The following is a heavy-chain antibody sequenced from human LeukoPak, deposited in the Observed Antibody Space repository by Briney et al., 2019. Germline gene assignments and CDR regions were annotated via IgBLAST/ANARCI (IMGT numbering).Heavy chain of an antibody. CDR2: ISGSGGST. CDR3: AKDQSVYYDSSGYYY. V-gene: IGHV3-23*01. J-gene: IGHJ4*02. Sequence: GGSLRLSCAASGFTFSSYAMSWVRQAPGKGLEWVSAISGSGGSTYYADSVKGRFTISRDNSKNTLYLKMNSLRAEDTAVYYCAKDQSVYYDSSGYYYWGQGTLVTVSS. D-gene: IGHD3-22*01. CDR1: GFTFSSYA.